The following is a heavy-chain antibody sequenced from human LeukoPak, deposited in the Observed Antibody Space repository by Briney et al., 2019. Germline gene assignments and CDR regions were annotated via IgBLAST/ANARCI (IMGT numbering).Heavy chain of an antibody. V-gene: IGHV4-34*01. CDR2: INHSGST. J-gene: IGHJ4*02. CDR3: TRHGDSGIYSY. D-gene: IGHD1-26*01. CDR1: GGSFSGYY. Sequence: PSETLSLTCAVYGGSFSGYYWNWIRQPPGKGLEWIGEINHSGSTNYNPSLKSRVTISVDMSKNQSALQLNSVTAADTAVYYCTRHGDSGIYSYWGQGTLVTVSS.